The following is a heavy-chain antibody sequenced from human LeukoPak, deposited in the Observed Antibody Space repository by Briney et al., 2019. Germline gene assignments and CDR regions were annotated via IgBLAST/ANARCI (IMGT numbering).Heavy chain of an antibody. J-gene: IGHJ5*02. CDR3: ARDRPIMGVMISTTNWLDP. Sequence: GASVKVSCKASGYTFTSYGISWVRQAPGQGLVWMGWISAYNGNTNYAQKLQGRVTMTTDTSTSTAYMELRSLRSDDTAVYYCARDRPIMGVMISTTNWLDPWGQGTLVTVSS. CDR2: ISAYNGNT. D-gene: IGHD3-16*01. CDR1: GYTFTSYG. V-gene: IGHV1-18*01.